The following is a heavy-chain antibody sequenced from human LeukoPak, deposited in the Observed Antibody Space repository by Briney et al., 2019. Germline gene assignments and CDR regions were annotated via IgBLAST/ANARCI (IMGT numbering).Heavy chain of an antibody. Sequence: GGSLRLSCEVSGFTVTSNCMSWVRQAPGKGLEWVSVVYPGGFTDHADSVKGRFTISRDTSKNTVYFQMSNLRAEDTAVYYCTTGGVIWRMDVWGQGTTVAVSS. CDR3: TTGGVIWRMDV. CDR2: VYPGGFT. D-gene: IGHD3-10*01. J-gene: IGHJ6*02. CDR1: GFTVTSNC. V-gene: IGHV3-66*01.